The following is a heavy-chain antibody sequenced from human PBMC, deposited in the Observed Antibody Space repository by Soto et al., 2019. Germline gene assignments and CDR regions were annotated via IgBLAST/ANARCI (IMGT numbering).Heavy chain of an antibody. CDR3: ARMGDVPYYYYGMDV. V-gene: IGHV1-18*01. D-gene: IGHD3-16*01. Sequence: QVQLVQSGAGVKKPGASVKVSCKASGYTFSTYGISWVRQAPGQGLEWMGWINGYNGNTNYAPKLQGRITMTTDTSTTTAYMELRSLRSDDTAVYYCARMGDVPYYYYGMDVWGQGTTVTVSS. CDR2: INGYNGNT. CDR1: GYTFSTYG. J-gene: IGHJ6*02.